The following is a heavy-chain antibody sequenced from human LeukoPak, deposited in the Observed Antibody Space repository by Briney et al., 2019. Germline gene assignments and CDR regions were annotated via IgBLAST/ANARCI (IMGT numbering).Heavy chain of an antibody. CDR2: ISYDGSNK. CDR1: GLTVSSSY. CDR3: AGLAGRPVLG. D-gene: IGHD6-19*01. Sequence: GGSLRLSCAASGLTVSSSYMSWVRQAPGKGLEWVAVISYDGSNKYYADSVKGRFTISRDNSKNTLYLQMNSLRAEDTAVYYCAGLAGRPVLGWGQGTLVTVSS. V-gene: IGHV3-30-3*01. J-gene: IGHJ4*02.